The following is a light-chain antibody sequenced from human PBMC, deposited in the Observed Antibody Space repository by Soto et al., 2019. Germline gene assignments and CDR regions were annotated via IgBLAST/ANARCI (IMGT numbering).Light chain of an antibody. CDR2: LESSGSY. V-gene: IGLV4-60*02. CDR3: ETWDSNIRV. CDR1: SGYSSHI. J-gene: IGLJ3*02. Sequence: QAVVTQSSSASASLGSSVKLTCTLSSGYSSHIIAWHQQQPGKAPRYLMKLESSGSYNKGSGVPDRFSGSRSGADRYLTISNLQFEDEADYYCETWDSNIRVFGGGTKLTVL.